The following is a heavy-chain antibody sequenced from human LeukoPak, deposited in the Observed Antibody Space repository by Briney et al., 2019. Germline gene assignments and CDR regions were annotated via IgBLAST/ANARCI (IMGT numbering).Heavy chain of an antibody. V-gene: IGHV4-59*01. D-gene: IGHD2-8*01. J-gene: IGHJ4*02. CDR1: GGSFSGYY. CDR2: IYYSGST. CDR3: VRGYYRYFDY. Sequence: SETLSLTCAVYGGSFSGYYWSWIRQPPGKGLEWIGYIYYSGSTNYNPSLKSRVTISVDTSKNQFSLKLSSVTAADTAVYYCVRGYYRYFDYWGQGTLVTVSS.